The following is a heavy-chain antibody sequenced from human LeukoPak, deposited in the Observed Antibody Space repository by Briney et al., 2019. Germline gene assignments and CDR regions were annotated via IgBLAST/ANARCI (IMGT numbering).Heavy chain of an antibody. CDR3: ARSLERVAVAPLGY. Sequence: ASVKVSCKASGYTFTSYGINWVRQAPGQGLEWMGWISAYNGNTNYAQKLQGRVTMTTDTSTSTAYMELRSLRSDDTAVYYCARSLERVAVAPLGYWGQGTLVTVSS. D-gene: IGHD6-19*01. CDR2: ISAYNGNT. J-gene: IGHJ4*02. V-gene: IGHV1-18*01. CDR1: GYTFTSYG.